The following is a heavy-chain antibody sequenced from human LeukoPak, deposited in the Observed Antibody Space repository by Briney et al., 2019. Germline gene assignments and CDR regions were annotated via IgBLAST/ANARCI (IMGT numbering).Heavy chain of an antibody. J-gene: IGHJ4*02. D-gene: IGHD1-26*01. CDR3: GRFVSESYGQGDY. CDR2: INTDGRST. Sequence: PGGSLRLSCAASGFTFSSYWMHWVRQAPGKGLVWVSRINTDGRSTNNADSVKGRFTISRDNAKNTLYLQMNSLRAEDTAVYYCGRFVSESYGQGDYWGQGTLVTVSS. CDR1: GFTFSSYW. V-gene: IGHV3-74*01.